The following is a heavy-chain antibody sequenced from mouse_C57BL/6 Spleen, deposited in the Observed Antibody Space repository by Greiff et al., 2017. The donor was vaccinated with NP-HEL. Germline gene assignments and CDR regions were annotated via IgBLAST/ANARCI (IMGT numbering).Heavy chain of an antibody. CDR3: ARHEDRDDGYYVRGAMDY. V-gene: IGHV1-62-2*01. D-gene: IGHD2-3*01. CDR1: GYTFTEYT. CDR2: FYPGSGSI. J-gene: IGHJ4*01. Sequence: VKLLESGAELVKPGASVKLSCKASGYTFTEYTLHWVNQRSGQGLEWIGWFYPGSGSIKYIEKFKDKATLTADKSSSTVYMELSRLTSEDSAVYFCARHEDRDDGYYVRGAMDYWGQGTSVTVSS.